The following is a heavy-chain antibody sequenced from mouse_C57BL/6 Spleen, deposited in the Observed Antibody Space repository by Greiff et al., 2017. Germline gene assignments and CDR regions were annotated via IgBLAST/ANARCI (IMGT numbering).Heavy chain of an antibody. Sequence: EVKLVESGGGFVQPGGSLKLSCTASGFTFSDYYMYWVRQTPEKRLEWVGYISHGGGSTYYPDTVKGRITISTDTAKNTLYLQMSRLKSGDTAIYYCARDQVAYRGQGTLVTVSA. D-gene: IGHD3-2*02. CDR1: GFTFSDYY. V-gene: IGHV5-12*01. CDR2: ISHGGGST. J-gene: IGHJ3*01. CDR3: ARDQVAY.